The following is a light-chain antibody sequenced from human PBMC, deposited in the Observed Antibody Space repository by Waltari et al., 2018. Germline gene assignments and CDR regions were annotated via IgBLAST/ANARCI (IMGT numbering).Light chain of an antibody. V-gene: IGKV1-33*01. CDR2: DAS. Sequence: DIQMTQSPSSLSAYVGDRVTITCQPSQDISNYLNWYQQKPGKAPKLLIFDASNLETGVPSRFSGSRSGTQFTLTISSLQPEDAATYYCQRYDNLPIFAFGPGTKVEI. CDR1: QDISNY. J-gene: IGKJ3*01. CDR3: QRYDNLPIFA.